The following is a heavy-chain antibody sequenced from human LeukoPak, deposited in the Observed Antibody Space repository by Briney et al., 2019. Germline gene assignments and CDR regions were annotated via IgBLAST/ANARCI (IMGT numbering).Heavy chain of an antibody. CDR1: GGSIRSYY. V-gene: IGHV4-59*01. CDR2: IYHTGST. J-gene: IGHJ4*02. Sequence: SETLSLTCTVSGGSIRSYYWSWIRQPPGKGLEWIGYIYHTGSTNYNPSLKSRVTISPDTSKNQFSLKLSSVTAADTAVYYCTRDIGSGDYVFFDSWGQGTRVTVSS. D-gene: IGHD4-17*01. CDR3: TRDIGSGDYVFFDS.